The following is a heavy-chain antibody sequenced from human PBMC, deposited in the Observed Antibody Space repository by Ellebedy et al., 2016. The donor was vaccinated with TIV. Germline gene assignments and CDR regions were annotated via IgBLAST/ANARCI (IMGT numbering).Heavy chain of an antibody. CDR1: GFTFGRYG. Sequence: GESLKISCAASGFTFGRYGMHWVRQAPGKGLEWVAGLRYDGSNKYYADSVRGRFTMSRDNSKNTLYLQMNSLRADDTARYSCAKDPYHYGSGTHAYFDYWGQGTLVTVSS. D-gene: IGHD3-10*01. J-gene: IGHJ4*02. V-gene: IGHV3-30*02. CDR2: LRYDGSNK. CDR3: AKDPYHYGSGTHAYFDY.